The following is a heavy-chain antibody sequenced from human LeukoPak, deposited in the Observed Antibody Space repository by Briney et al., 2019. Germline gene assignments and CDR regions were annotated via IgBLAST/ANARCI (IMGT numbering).Heavy chain of an antibody. Sequence: PGGSLRLSCVGSGYSFDEYAMHWVRQAPGKGLEWVSGINWKSDKIGYADSVKGRFTISRDAATNSLYLQMNSLKIEDTALYYCIADTAGDLAFWGQGTLVIVSS. J-gene: IGHJ4*02. V-gene: IGHV3-9*01. CDR1: GYSFDEYA. CDR2: INWKSDKI. D-gene: IGHD3-16*01. CDR3: IADTAGDLAF.